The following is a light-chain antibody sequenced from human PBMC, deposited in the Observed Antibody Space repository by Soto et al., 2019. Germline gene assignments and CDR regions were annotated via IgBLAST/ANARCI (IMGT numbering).Light chain of an antibody. CDR3: QQRTDWHRT. J-gene: IGKJ1*01. CDR2: RAS. Sequence: EVVLTQSPATLYLSQGERATLSCRASQSVSRNLAWYQQKPGQAPRLLIYRASTRATGIPARFSGSGSGTDFSLSISSLQPEDFAVYYCQQRTDWHRTLGQGTKVDIK. V-gene: IGKV3-11*01. CDR1: QSVSRN.